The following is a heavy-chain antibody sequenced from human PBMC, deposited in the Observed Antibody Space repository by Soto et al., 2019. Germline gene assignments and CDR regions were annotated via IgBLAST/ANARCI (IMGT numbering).Heavy chain of an antibody. CDR3: ASDERSNWGGGY. Sequence: EVQLVESGGGLVQPGGSLRLSCAASGFTFSSNWMSWVRQAPGKGLEWVANIKQDGSEKYYVDSVKGRFTISRDNAKNSLYLQMNSLRAEDTAVYYCASDERSNWGGGYWGQGTLVTVSS. J-gene: IGHJ4*02. CDR1: GFTFSSNW. CDR2: IKQDGSEK. V-gene: IGHV3-7*01. D-gene: IGHD7-27*01.